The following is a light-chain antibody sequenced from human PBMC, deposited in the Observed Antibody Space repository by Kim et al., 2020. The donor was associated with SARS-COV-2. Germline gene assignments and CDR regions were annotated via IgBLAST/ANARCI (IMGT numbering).Light chain of an antibody. V-gene: IGLV1-51*01. CDR3: AAWDSSLRGV. J-gene: IGLJ3*02. CDR1: SSNSGNNY. Sequence: PRRRVTISCSGTSSNSGNNYVSWDQQLPGTVPKLLFYDENKRPSGIPDRFSGAKSGTSATLGITGLQTGDEADYYCAAWDSSLRGVFGGGTQLTVL. CDR2: DEN.